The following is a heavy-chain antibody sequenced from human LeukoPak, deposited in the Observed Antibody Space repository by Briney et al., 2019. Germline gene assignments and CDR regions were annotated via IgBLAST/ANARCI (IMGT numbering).Heavy chain of an antibody. J-gene: IGHJ4*02. V-gene: IGHV3-23*01. D-gene: IGHD3-10*01. CDR1: GFTFRSCA. CDR2: IGGTGGGT. Sequence: PGGSLRLSCAASGFTFRSCAMSWVRQAPGKGLEWVSGIGGTGGGTYYADSVKGRFIISRDNSNTMLYLQMDSLRPEDTAVYYCARDRTYHSSGTFSIDYWGLGTLSPSPQ. CDR3: ARDRTYHSSGTFSIDY.